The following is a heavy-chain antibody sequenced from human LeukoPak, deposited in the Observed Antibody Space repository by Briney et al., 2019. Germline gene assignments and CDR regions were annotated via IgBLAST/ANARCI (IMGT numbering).Heavy chain of an antibody. CDR1: GFTFSDYY. J-gene: IGHJ4*02. CDR3: ASLGRQQLVPGY. D-gene: IGHD6-13*01. Sequence: GGSLRLSCAASGFTFSDYYMSWLRQAPGKGLEWVSYISSSGSTIYSADSVKGRFTISRDNAKNSLYLQMNSLRAEDTAVYYCASLGRQQLVPGYWGQGTLVTVSS. CDR2: ISSSGSTI. V-gene: IGHV3-11*04.